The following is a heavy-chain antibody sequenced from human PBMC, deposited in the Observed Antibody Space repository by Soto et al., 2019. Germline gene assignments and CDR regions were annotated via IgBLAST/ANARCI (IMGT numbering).Heavy chain of an antibody. CDR1: GYTFTIYW. V-gene: IGHV5-51*01. CDR2: IYPSDSDT. J-gene: IGHJ4*02. CDR3: ARPANTVADHFDL. Sequence: ESLNIYGQGSGYTFTIYWSGLVRQMPGKGLEWMGIIYPSDSDTRYSPSFQGQVTISADQSINTAYPQWDSLKASDTAIYHCARPANTVADHFDLWGQGTPVTVSS. D-gene: IGHD4-17*01.